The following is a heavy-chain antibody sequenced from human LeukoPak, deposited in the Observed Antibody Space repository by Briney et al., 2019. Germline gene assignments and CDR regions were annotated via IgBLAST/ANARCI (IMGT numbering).Heavy chain of an antibody. J-gene: IGHJ4*02. CDR1: GFTFSSYG. V-gene: IGHV3-33*01. Sequence: PGRSLRLSCAASGFTFSSYGMHWVRQAPGKGLEWVAVIWYDGSNKYYADSVKGRFTISRDNSKNTLYLQMNSLRAEDTAVYYCARNGIPGIQLWTYFDYWGQGTLVTVSS. D-gene: IGHD5-18*01. CDR2: IWYDGSNK. CDR3: ARNGIPGIQLWTYFDY.